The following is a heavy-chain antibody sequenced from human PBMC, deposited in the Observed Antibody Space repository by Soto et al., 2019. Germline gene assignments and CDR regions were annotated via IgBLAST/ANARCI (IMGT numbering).Heavy chain of an antibody. CDR1: GFIFSSNA. CDR3: VKVRLGSENWFDP. J-gene: IGHJ5*02. D-gene: IGHD3-10*01. V-gene: IGHV3-23*01. Sequence: GGSLRLSCAASGFIFSSNAMSWVRQAPGKGLEWVSAISKSGDYIYYADSVKGRFSISRDNFENTLYLQMNSLRADDTAVYYCVKVRLGSENWFDPWGQGTLVTVSS. CDR2: ISKSGDYI.